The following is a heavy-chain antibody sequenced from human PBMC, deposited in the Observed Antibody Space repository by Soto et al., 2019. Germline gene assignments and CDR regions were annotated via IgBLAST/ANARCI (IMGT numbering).Heavy chain of an antibody. Sequence: QVQLVESGGGVVQPGRSLRLSCAASGFTFSSYAMHWVRQAPGKGLEWVAVISYDGSNKYYADSVKGRFTISRDNSKNTLYMQMNSLRAEDTAVYYCARDLYDFWSGYNPSPFGMDGWGQGTTVTVSS. D-gene: IGHD3-3*01. J-gene: IGHJ6*02. V-gene: IGHV3-30-3*01. CDR1: GFTFSSYA. CDR3: ARDLYDFWSGYNPSPFGMDG. CDR2: ISYDGSNK.